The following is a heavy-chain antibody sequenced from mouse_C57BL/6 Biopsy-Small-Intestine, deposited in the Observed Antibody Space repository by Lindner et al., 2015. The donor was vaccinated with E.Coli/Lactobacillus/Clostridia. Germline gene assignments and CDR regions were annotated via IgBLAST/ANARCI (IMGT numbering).Heavy chain of an antibody. CDR2: IDPETGVT. D-gene: IGHD1-1*01. Sequence: VQLQESGAELVRPGASVTLSYKASGYIFTDYEIHWVRQTPVHGLEWIGAIDPETGVTAYNQKFKGKAILTADKSSSTAYMELRSLTSEDSAVYYCTHYSFGFWGQGTLVTVSA. CDR3: THYSFGF. J-gene: IGHJ3*01. V-gene: IGHV1-15*01. CDR1: GYIFTDYE.